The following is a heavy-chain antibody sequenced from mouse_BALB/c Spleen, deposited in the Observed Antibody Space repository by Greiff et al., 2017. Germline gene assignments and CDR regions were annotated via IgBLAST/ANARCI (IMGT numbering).Heavy chain of an antibody. Sequence: EVKLVESGGDLVKPGGSLKLSCAASGFTFSSYGMSWVRQTPDKRLEWVATISSGGSYTYYPDSVKGRFTISRDNDKNTLYLQMSSLKSEDTAMYYCARRSSLLWPLFDDWGQGTTLTVSS. J-gene: IGHJ2*01. D-gene: IGHD2-10*01. V-gene: IGHV5-6*02. CDR3: ARRSSLLWPLFDD. CDR2: ISSGGSYT. CDR1: GFTFSSYG.